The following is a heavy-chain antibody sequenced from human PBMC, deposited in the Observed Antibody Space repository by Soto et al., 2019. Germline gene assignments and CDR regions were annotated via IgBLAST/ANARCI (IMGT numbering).Heavy chain of an antibody. D-gene: IGHD3-3*01. V-gene: IGHV4-59*01. J-gene: IGHJ3*02. Sequence: QVQLQESGPGLVKPSETLSLTCDVSVGSISLYYWSWIRQPPGEGLEWIGYIYYSGSTNYNPSLKNRVTISVDTTKNQISLKLRSVTAADTAVYYCARSRGFWSGYATHDALDIWGQGTMVIVSS. CDR2: IYYSGST. CDR1: VGSISLYY. CDR3: ARSRGFWSGYATHDALDI.